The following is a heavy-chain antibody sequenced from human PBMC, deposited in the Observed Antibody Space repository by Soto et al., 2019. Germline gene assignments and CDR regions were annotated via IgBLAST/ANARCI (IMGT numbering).Heavy chain of an antibody. J-gene: IGHJ6*02. CDR1: GGSFSSDSFI. Sequence: QVQLQESGPGLLKPSQTLSLTCSVSGGSFSSDSFIWSWVRQLPGKVLEWIGYISSSGTAYYNPSLKSRLIMSVDTSKNQFSLKLTSVTAADTAVYFCARDHKWDGMDVWGQGTTVTVSS. CDR2: ISSSGTA. CDR3: ARDHKWDGMDV. V-gene: IGHV4-31*03. D-gene: IGHD1-26*01.